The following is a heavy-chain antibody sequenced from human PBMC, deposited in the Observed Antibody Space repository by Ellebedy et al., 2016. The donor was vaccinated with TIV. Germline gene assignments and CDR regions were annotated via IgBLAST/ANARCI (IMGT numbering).Heavy chain of an antibody. V-gene: IGHV1-18*01. CDR3: ATTPMVRGVMRY. J-gene: IGHJ4*02. CDR2: ISAYNGNT. D-gene: IGHD3-10*01. CDR1: GYTFTSYG. Sequence: ASVKVSCXASGYTFTSYGISWVRQAPGQGLEWMGWISAYNGNTNYAQKLQGRVTMTTDTSTSTAYMELSSLRSEDTAVYYCATTPMVRGVMRYWGQGTLVTVSS.